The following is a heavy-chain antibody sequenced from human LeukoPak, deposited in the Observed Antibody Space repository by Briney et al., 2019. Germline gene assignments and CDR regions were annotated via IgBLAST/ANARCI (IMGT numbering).Heavy chain of an antibody. V-gene: IGHV1-69*13. CDR3: ARGIAAAEPNWFDP. J-gene: IGHJ5*02. D-gene: IGHD6-13*01. CDR1: GGTFSSYA. CDR2: IIPIFGTA. Sequence: SVKVSCKASGGTFSSYAISWVRQAPGQGLEWMGGIIPIFGTANYAQKFQGRVTITADESTSTAYMELSSLRSEDTAVYYCARGIAAAEPNWFDPWGQGTLVTVSS.